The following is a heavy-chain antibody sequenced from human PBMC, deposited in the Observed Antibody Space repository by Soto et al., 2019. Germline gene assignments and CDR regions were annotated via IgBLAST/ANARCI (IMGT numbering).Heavy chain of an antibody. D-gene: IGHD3-9*01. CDR3: ARDRGLEYYDILTGYYQHDAFDI. CDR1: GYTFTGYY. Sequence: ASVKVSCKASGYTFTGYYMHWVRQAPGQGLEWMGWINPNSGGTNYAQKFQGRVTMNRDTSISTAYMELSRLRSDDTAVYYCARDRGLEYYDILTGYYQHDAFDIWGQGTMVTVSS. J-gene: IGHJ3*02. V-gene: IGHV1-2*02. CDR2: INPNSGGT.